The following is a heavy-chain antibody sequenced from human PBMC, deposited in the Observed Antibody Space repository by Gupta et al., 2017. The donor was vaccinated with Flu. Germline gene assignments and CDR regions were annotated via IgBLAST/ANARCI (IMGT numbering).Heavy chain of an antibody. D-gene: IGHD1/OR15-1a*01. CDR3: AKAGTRKVIGSHFDY. J-gene: IGHJ4*02. Sequence: QVHLVESAGGVVQHRRSLRLSCAASGFSFSNYAMHWVRQAPGMGLEWVVVISDDGSNKFYADAVKGRFTISRDNLKNTLYLEVNSLRAAETAAYYCAKAGTRKVIGSHFDYWGQGRLVTVSS. V-gene: IGHV3-30*18. CDR1: GFSFSNYA. CDR2: ISDDGSNK.